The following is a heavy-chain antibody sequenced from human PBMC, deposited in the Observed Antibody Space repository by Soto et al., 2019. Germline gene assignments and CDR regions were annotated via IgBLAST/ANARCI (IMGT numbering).Heavy chain of an antibody. V-gene: IGHV1-8*01. CDR2: MNPNSGNT. CDR3: ARWPDGYYYYGMDV. Sequence: QVQLVQSGAEVKKPGASVKVSCKASGYTFTSYDINWVRQATGQGPGWMGWMNPNSGNTGYAQKVQGRVTMTRNTSISTAYMELSSLRSEDTAVYYCARWPDGYYYYGMDVWGQGTTVTVSS. CDR1: GYTFTSYD. J-gene: IGHJ6*02.